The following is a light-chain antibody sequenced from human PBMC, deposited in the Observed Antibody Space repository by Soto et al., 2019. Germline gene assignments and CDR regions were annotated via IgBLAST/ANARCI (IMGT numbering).Light chain of an antibody. V-gene: IGKV3-11*01. J-gene: IGKJ4*01. CDR1: QSVSSY. CDR3: QQRSNWPGT. CDR2: DAS. Sequence: EIVLIQSPATLSLSPGERATISCRASQSVSSYLAWYQQKPGQAPRLLIYDASNRATGIPARFSGSGSGTDFTLTISSLEPEDFAVYYCQQRSNWPGTFGGGTKVDIK.